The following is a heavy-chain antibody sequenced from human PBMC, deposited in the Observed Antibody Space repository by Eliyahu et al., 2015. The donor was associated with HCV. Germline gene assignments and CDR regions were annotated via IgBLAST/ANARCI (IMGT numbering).Heavy chain of an antibody. V-gene: IGHV1-18*01. Sequence: QVQLVQSGAEVKKPGASVKVSCKASGYTFTSXXXXXXRQAPGQGLXWMGWISAYNGNTNYAQKLQGRVTMTTDTSTSTAYMELRSLRSDDTAVYYCARDGREGYDFWSGYNYYFDYWGQGTLVTVSS. CDR2: ISAYNGNT. D-gene: IGHD3-3*01. CDR1: GYTFTSXX. CDR3: ARDGREGYDFWSGYNYYFDY. J-gene: IGHJ4*02.